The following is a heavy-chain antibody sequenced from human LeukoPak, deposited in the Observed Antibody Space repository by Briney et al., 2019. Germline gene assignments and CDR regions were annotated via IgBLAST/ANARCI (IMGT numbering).Heavy chain of an antibody. Sequence: SETLSLTCTVSGGSISSYYWSWIRQPPGKGLEWIGYIYYSGSTNYNPSLKSRVTISVDTSKNQFSLKLSSVAAADTAVYYCARATYSSSSEYYYYYYYMDVWGKGTTVTVSS. CDR1: GGSISSYY. D-gene: IGHD6-6*01. CDR2: IYYSGST. J-gene: IGHJ6*03. CDR3: ARATYSSSSEYYYYYYYMDV. V-gene: IGHV4-59*01.